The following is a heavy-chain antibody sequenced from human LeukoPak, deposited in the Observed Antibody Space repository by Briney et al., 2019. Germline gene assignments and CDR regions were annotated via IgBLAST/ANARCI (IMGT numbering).Heavy chain of an antibody. Sequence: PGGSLRLSCAASGFTVSSNYMSWVRQAPGKGLEWVSVIYSGGSTYYADSVKGRFTISRDNSKNTLYLQMNSLRAEDTAVYYCAREGYYDSSGLGGYFDYWGQGTLVTVSS. CDR2: IYSGGST. V-gene: IGHV3-66*01. J-gene: IGHJ4*02. D-gene: IGHD3-22*01. CDR1: GFTVSSNY. CDR3: AREGYYDSSGLGGYFDY.